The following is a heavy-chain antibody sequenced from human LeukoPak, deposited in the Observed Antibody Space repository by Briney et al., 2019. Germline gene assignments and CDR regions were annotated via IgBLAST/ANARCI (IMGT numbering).Heavy chain of an antibody. CDR2: IYYSGST. Sequence: TSETLSLTCTVSGGSISSYYWSWIRQPPGKGLEWIGYIYYSGSTNYNPSLKSRVTISVDTSKNQFSLKLTSVTAADTAVYYCASPGNHYHYMDVWGKGTTVTVSS. V-gene: IGHV4-59*12. D-gene: IGHD1-14*01. CDR1: GGSISSYY. CDR3: ASPGNHYHYMDV. J-gene: IGHJ6*03.